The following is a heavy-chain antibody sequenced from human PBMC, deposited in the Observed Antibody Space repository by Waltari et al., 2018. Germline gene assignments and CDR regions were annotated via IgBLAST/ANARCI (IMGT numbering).Heavy chain of an antibody. J-gene: IGHJ3*02. Sequence: EVQLVESGGGLVQPGGSLRLSCAASGYTFSSYAMSLVRPAQGKGLEWVSAISGSGGSTYYADSVKGRFTISRDNSKNTLYLQMNSLRAEDTAVYYCAKDSSNWNVLIAFDIWGQGTMVTVSS. CDR2: ISGSGGST. D-gene: IGHD1-20*01. V-gene: IGHV3-23*04. CDR1: GYTFSSYA. CDR3: AKDSSNWNVLIAFDI.